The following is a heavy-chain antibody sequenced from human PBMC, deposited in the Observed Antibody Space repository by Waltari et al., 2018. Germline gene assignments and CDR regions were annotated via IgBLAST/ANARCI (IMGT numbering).Heavy chain of an antibody. D-gene: IGHD3-22*01. Sequence: QLQLQESGPGLVKPSETLSLACNVSGASISSSVHYWGWIRQPPGKGRELIGSVYFTGTTFYNPSVKSRISISVDTSKSQFSLRLTSVTAADTAVYYCARAYDSTGYYRYFDLWGRGTLVTVSS. J-gene: IGHJ2*01. CDR3: ARAYDSTGYYRYFDL. V-gene: IGHV4-39*01. CDR2: VYFTGTT. CDR1: GASISSSVHY.